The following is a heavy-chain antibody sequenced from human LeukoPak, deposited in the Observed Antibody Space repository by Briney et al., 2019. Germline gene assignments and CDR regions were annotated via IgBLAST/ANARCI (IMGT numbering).Heavy chain of an antibody. J-gene: IGHJ4*02. Sequence: GRSLRLSCAASGFTFDDYAMHWVRQAPGKGLELVSGVSWNSGSIGYADSVKGRFTISRDNAKNSLYLQMNSLRAEDTALYYCAKDRYSSGWSLGYWGQGTLVTVSS. CDR1: GFTFDDYA. CDR3: AKDRYSSGWSLGY. D-gene: IGHD6-19*01. CDR2: VSWNSGSI. V-gene: IGHV3-9*01.